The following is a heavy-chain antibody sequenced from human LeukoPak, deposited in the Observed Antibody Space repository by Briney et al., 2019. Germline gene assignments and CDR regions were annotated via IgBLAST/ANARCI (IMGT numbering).Heavy chain of an antibody. CDR3: ASGAAMLGEDGNYYYYYYMDV. Sequence: GGSLRLSCAASGFTFSDYYMSWIRQAPGKGLEWVSYISSSGSTIYYADSVKGRFTISRDNAKNSLYLQMNSLRAEDTAVYYCASGAAMLGEDGNYYYYYYMDVWGKGTTVTISS. J-gene: IGHJ6*03. CDR1: GFTFSDYY. D-gene: IGHD2-2*01. CDR2: ISSSGSTI. V-gene: IGHV3-11*01.